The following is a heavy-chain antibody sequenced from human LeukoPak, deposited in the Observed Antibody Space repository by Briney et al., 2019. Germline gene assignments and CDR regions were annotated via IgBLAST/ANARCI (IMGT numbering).Heavy chain of an antibody. D-gene: IGHD5-18*01. Sequence: ASVKVSCKASGGTFSSYTISWVRQAPGQGLEWMGRIIPILGIANYAQKFQGRVTITADKSTSTAYMELSSLRSEDTAVYYCAIEPIYSYGQMAGEYYYYYGMDVWGQGTTVTVSS. CDR1: GGTFSSYT. CDR2: IIPILGIA. CDR3: AIEPIYSYGQMAGEYYYYYGMDV. J-gene: IGHJ6*02. V-gene: IGHV1-69*04.